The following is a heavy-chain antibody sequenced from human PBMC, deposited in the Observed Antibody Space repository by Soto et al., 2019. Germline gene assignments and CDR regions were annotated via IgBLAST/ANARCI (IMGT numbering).Heavy chain of an antibody. J-gene: IGHJ5*02. CDR1: GGTFSSYT. Sequence: ASVKVSCKASGGTFSSYTISWVRQAPGQGLEWMGRIIPILGIANYAQKFQGRVTITADKSTSTAYMELSSLRSEDTAVYYCARSPPVVVIAKINWFDPWGQGTLVTVSS. V-gene: IGHV1-69*02. D-gene: IGHD2-21*01. CDR3: ARSPPVVVIAKINWFDP. CDR2: IIPILGIA.